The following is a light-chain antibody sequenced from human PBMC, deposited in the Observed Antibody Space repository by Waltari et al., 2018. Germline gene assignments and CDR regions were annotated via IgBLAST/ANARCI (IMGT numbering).Light chain of an antibody. V-gene: IGLV2-14*01. J-gene: IGLJ2*01. CDR2: DVS. Sequence: QSALTQPASVSASPGQSISISCTGTSSDVGGYNYVSWYQQHPRKAPKLMIYDVSNRPSGVSNRFSGSKSGNTASLTISGLQAEDEADYYCSSYTSSSTLVVFGGGTKLTVL. CDR1: SSDVGGYNY. CDR3: SSYTSSSTLVV.